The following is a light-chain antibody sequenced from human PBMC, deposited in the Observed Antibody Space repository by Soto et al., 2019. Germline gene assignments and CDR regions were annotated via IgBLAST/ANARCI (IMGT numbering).Light chain of an antibody. CDR3: QQRSNRPLT. Sequence: EIVLTQSPATLSLSPGERATLSCRASQRVSSYLAWYQQKPGQAPRLLISDASNRATGIPARFSGSGSGTDFTLTISNLEPEDFAVYYCQQRSNRPLTFGGGTKVEI. CDR2: DAS. J-gene: IGKJ4*01. V-gene: IGKV3-11*01. CDR1: QRVSSY.